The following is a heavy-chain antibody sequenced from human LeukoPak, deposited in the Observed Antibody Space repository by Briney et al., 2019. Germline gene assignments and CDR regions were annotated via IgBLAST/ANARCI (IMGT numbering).Heavy chain of an antibody. CDR2: IYPGDSDT. Sequence: KRGESLKISWKGSGYSFTSYWIGWVRQMPGKGLERMGIIYPGDSDTRYSPSFQGQVTISADKSISTAYLQWNSLDASHTTMSYSARRSIVATIPDYWGQGTVVTVSS. J-gene: IGHJ4*02. CDR3: ARRSIVATIPDY. V-gene: IGHV5-51*01. CDR1: GYSFTSYW. D-gene: IGHD5-12*01.